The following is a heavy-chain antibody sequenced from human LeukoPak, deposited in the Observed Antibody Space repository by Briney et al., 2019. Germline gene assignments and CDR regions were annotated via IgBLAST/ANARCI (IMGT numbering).Heavy chain of an antibody. D-gene: IGHD1-26*01. CDR2: IRYDGSNK. CDR3: AKYRGSGSYCLGY. CDR1: GFTFSSYG. J-gene: IGHJ4*02. V-gene: IGHV3-30*02. Sequence: GGSLRLSCAASGFTFSSYGMHWVRQAPGKGLEWVAFIRYDGSNKYYADSVKGRFTISRDNSKNTLYLQMNSLRAEDTAVYYCAKYRGSGSYCLGYWGQGTLVTVSS.